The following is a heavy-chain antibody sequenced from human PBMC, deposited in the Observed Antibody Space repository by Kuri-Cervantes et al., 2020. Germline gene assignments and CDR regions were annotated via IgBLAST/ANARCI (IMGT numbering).Heavy chain of an antibody. CDR2: ISYDGSNK. CDR3: ARDRIAVAGYFDY. CDR1: GFTFSSYG. V-gene: IGHV3-30*03. D-gene: IGHD6-19*01. J-gene: IGHJ4*02. Sequence: LSLTCAASGFTFSSYGMHWVRQAPGKGLEWVAVISYDGSNKYYADSVKGRFTISRDNSKNTLYLQMNSLRAEDTAVYYCARDRIAVAGYFDYWGQGTLVTVSS.